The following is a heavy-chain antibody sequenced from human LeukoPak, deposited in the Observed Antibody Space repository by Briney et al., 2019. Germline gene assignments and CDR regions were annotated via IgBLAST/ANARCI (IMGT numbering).Heavy chain of an antibody. Sequence: GASVKVSCKASGYTFTSYGISWVRQAPGQGLEWMGWISAYNGNTNYAQKLQGRVAMTTDTSTSTANMELRSLRSDDTAVYYCAREEGANAFDIWGQGTMVTVSS. D-gene: IGHD1-26*01. J-gene: IGHJ3*02. CDR3: AREEGANAFDI. CDR1: GYTFTSYG. CDR2: ISAYNGNT. V-gene: IGHV1-18*01.